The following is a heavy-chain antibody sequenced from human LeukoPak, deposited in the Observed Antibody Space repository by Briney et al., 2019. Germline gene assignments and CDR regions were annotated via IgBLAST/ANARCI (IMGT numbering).Heavy chain of an antibody. Sequence: GGSLRLSCAASGFTFSSYWMHWVRQVPGKGLVWVSCISSEGSSTNYADSVKGRFTISRDNAKNTLFLQMNSLRAEDRAVYYCARDSRDCRGGSCYPDYWGQGTLVTVSS. CDR1: GFTFSSYW. CDR2: ISSEGSST. V-gene: IGHV3-74*01. J-gene: IGHJ4*02. D-gene: IGHD2-15*01. CDR3: ARDSRDCRGGSCYPDY.